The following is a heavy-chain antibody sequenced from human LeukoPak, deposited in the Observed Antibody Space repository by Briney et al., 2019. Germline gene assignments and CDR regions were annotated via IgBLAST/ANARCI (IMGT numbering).Heavy chain of an antibody. CDR3: TQSSYRGTKVAAGVEY. V-gene: IGHV5-51*01. CDR1: AYSFTTNW. Sequence: GQALKISCTASAYSFTTNWIRCVRQMRRQGLDWMGIIFSPSFQGQITISADKSISTPYLQWLRRTASVTAIYYCTQSSYRGTKVAAGVEYWGQGTLVTVSS. J-gene: IGHJ4*02. D-gene: IGHD6-13*01. CDR2: IF.